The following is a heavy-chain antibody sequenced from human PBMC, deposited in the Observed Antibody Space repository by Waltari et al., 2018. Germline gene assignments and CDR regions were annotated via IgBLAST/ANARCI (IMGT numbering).Heavy chain of an antibody. D-gene: IGHD1-7*01. V-gene: IGHV4-61*09. CDR2: IYTSGST. CDR1: GGSISSGSYY. CDR3: ARDGMVTGTPGMDV. Sequence: QVQLQESGPGLVKPSQTLSLTCTVSGGSISSGSYYWSWIRQPAGKGLEWIGYIYTSGSTNYNPSLKSRVTISVDTSKNQFSLKLSSVTAADTAVYYCARDGMVTGTPGMDVWGQGTTVTVSS. J-gene: IGHJ6*02.